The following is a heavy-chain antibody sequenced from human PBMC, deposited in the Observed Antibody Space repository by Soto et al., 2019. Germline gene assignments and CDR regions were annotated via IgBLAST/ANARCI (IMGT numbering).Heavy chain of an antibody. J-gene: IGHJ4*02. CDR1: GFTFSSYA. V-gene: IGHV3-23*01. Sequence: SGGSLRLSCAASGFTFSSYAMSWVRQAPGKGLEWVSAISGSGGSTYYADSVKGRFTIPRDNSKNTLYLQMNSLRAEDTAVYYCAKVGNSYGYIGYWGQGTLVTVSS. CDR2: ISGSGGST. D-gene: IGHD5-18*01. CDR3: AKVGNSYGYIGY.